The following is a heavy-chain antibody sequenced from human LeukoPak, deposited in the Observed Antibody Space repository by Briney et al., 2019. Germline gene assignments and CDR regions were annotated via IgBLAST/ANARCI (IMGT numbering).Heavy chain of an antibody. CDR1: GYTLTELS. CDR3: ATVKAKYYYDSSGYY. CDR2: FDPEDGET. Sequence: ASVKVSCKVSGYTLTELSMHWVRQAPGKGLEWIGGFDPEDGETIYAQKFQGRVTMTEDTSTDTAYMELSSLRSEDTAVYYCATVKAKYYYDSSGYYWGQGTLVTVSS. V-gene: IGHV1-24*01. D-gene: IGHD3-22*01. J-gene: IGHJ4*02.